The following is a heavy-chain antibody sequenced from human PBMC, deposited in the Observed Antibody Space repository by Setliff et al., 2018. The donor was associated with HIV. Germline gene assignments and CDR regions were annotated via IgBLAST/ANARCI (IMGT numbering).Heavy chain of an antibody. Sequence: GASVKVSCKASGYTFTSYDIDWVRQATGQGLEWMGWMNPNSGNTGYAQKFQGRVTITGDTSATTVYMELSSLRSEDTALYYCARGASLGRGGYYFDYWGQGTLVTVSS. CDR3: ARGASLGRGGYYFDY. CDR2: MNPNSGNT. V-gene: IGHV1-8*03. J-gene: IGHJ4*02. D-gene: IGHD3-3*02. CDR1: GYTFTSYD.